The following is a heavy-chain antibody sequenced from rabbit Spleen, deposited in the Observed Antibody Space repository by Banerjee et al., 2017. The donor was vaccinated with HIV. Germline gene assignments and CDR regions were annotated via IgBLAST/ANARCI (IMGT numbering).Heavy chain of an antibody. Sequence: QSLEESGGDLVKPGASLTLTCTASGFSFSYSDYMCWVRQAPGKGLEWIGCIYAGSSGDTYYASWAKGRFTISKTSSTTVTLQMTSLTAADTATYFCARDTGSSFSSYGMDLWGQGTLVTVS. CDR1: GFSFSYSDY. D-gene: IGHD8-1*01. CDR2: IYAGSSGDT. CDR3: ARDTGSSFSSYGMDL. J-gene: IGHJ6*01. V-gene: IGHV1S40*01.